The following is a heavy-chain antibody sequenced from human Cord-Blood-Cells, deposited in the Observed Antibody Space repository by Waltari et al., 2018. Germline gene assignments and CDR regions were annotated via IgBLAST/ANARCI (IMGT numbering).Heavy chain of an antibody. CDR1: GGSISSRNW. CDR3: ARVDWGGSGSFYAFDI. CDR2: IYHSVST. Sequence: QVQLQESGPGLVKPSGTLSLTCAVSGGSISSRNWWSWFRQPPGKGLEWIGEIYHSVSTNYNPSLKSRVTISVDKSKNQFSLKLSSVTAADTAVYYCARVDWGGSGSFYAFDIWGQGTMVTVSS. V-gene: IGHV4-4*02. D-gene: IGHD3-10*01. J-gene: IGHJ3*02.